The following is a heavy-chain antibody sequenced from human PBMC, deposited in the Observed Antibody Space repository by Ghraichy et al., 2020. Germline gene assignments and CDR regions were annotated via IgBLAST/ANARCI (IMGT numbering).Heavy chain of an antibody. CDR3: SRVPLNHAHYYYGMDV. CDR2: INHCGST. CDR1: GGSFSGYY. Sequence: SETLSLTCAVYGGSFSGYYWCWIRQRPGQGLEWIGEINHCGSTNYNPSLNSRGTISVDTSKNQFSLKLSSVTATATAVYYCSRVPLNHAHYYYGMDVWGQGTTVTVSS. V-gene: IGHV4-34*01. J-gene: IGHJ6*02.